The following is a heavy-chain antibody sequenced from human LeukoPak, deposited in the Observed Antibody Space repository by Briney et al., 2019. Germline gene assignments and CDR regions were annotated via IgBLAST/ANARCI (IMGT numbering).Heavy chain of an antibody. D-gene: IGHD2-2*01. Sequence: ASVKVSFKASGYTFTIYGISWVRQAPGQGLEWMGWISAYNGNTNYAQKLQGRVTMTTDTSTSTAYMELRSLRSDDTAVYYCATSPRYCSSTSCSNYYYYGMDVWGQGTTVTVSS. CDR3: ATSPRYCSSTSCSNYYYYGMDV. CDR1: GYTFTIYG. J-gene: IGHJ6*02. V-gene: IGHV1-18*01. CDR2: ISAYNGNT.